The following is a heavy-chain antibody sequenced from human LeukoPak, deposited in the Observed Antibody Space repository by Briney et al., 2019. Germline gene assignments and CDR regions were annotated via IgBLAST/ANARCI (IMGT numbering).Heavy chain of an antibody. D-gene: IGHD6-13*01. CDR3: ARVESSSWTFDY. V-gene: IGHV1-18*01. CDR2: VSAFNANT. Sequence: ASVKVSCQASGYTFTDFGIHWVRQAPGQGLEWMGWVSAFNANTNYAQKFQGRVTMTTETFTTTVYMDLRSLTSDDTAVYYCARVESSSWTFDYWGQGTLVTVSS. J-gene: IGHJ4*02. CDR1: GYTFTDFG.